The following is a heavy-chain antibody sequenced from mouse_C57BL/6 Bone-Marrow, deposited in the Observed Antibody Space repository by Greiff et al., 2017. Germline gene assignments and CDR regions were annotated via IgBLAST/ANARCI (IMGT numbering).Heavy chain of an antibody. Sequence: VQRVESGPELVKPGASVKLSCKASGYTFTSYDINWVKQRPGQGLEWIGWIYPRDGSTKYNEKFKGKATLTVDTSSSTAYMELHSLTSEDSAVYFCARGTVVAYWYFDVWGTGTTVTVSS. CDR2: IYPRDGST. V-gene: IGHV1-85*01. J-gene: IGHJ1*03. CDR1: GYTFTSYD. CDR3: ARGTVVAYWYFDV. D-gene: IGHD1-1*01.